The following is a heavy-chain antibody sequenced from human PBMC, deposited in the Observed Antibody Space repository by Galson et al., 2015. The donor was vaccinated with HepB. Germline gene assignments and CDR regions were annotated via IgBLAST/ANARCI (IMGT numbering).Heavy chain of an antibody. CDR3: ARVSGNYRRAFDI. Sequence: SLRLSCAASGFTVSSNYMSWVRQAPGKGLEWVSVIYSGGSTYYADSVKGRFTISRDNSKNTLYLQMNSLRAEDTAVYYCARVSGNYRRAFDIWGQGTMVTVSS. D-gene: IGHD1-26*01. CDR1: GFTVSSNY. V-gene: IGHV3-53*01. J-gene: IGHJ3*02. CDR2: IYSGGST.